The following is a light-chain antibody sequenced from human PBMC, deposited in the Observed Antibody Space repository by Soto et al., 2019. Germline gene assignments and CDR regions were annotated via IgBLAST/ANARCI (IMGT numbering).Light chain of an antibody. CDR3: CSYGGSSVL. Sequence: QSALTQPASVSGSPGQSITISCTGTSSDVGSYNFVSWYQQHPGKAPKLIIYEDSKRPSGVSNRFSGSKSGNTASLTISGLQAEDEAHYYCCSYGGSSVLFGGGTKLTVL. J-gene: IGLJ2*01. CDR2: EDS. CDR1: SSDVGSYNF. V-gene: IGLV2-23*01.